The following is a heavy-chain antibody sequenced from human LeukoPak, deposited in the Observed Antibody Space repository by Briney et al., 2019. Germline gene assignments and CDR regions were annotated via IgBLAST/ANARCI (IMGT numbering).Heavy chain of an antibody. CDR1: GFTFSSYG. Sequence: PGGSLRLSCAASGFTFSSYGMHWVRQAPGKGLEWVAVISYDGSNKYYADSVKGRFTISRDNSKNTLCLQMNSLRAEDTAVYYCAEGDYGDYEFDYWGQGTLVTVSS. CDR3: AEGDYGDYEFDY. CDR2: ISYDGSNK. J-gene: IGHJ4*02. D-gene: IGHD4-17*01. V-gene: IGHV3-30*18.